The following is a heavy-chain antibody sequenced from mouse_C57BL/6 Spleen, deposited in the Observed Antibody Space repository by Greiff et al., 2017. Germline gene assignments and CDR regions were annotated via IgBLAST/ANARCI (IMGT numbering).Heavy chain of an antibody. J-gene: IGHJ2*01. CDR2: IDPSDSET. V-gene: IGHV1-52*01. Sequence: QVQLQQPGAELVRPGSSVKLSCKASGYTFTSYWMHWVKQRPIQGLEWIGNIDPSDSETHYNQKFKDKATLTVDKSSSTAYMQLSSLTSEDSAVYYCARGAYYYGSQYYFDYWGQGTTLTVSS. CDR1: GYTFTSYW. CDR3: ARGAYYYGSQYYFDY. D-gene: IGHD1-1*01.